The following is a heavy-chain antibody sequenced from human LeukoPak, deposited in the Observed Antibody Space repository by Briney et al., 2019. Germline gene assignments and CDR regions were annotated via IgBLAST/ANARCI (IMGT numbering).Heavy chain of an antibody. D-gene: IGHD3-22*01. V-gene: IGHV4-59*01. J-gene: IGHJ4*02. CDR2: IYYSGST. CDR3: ARAGLDYYDSSGYYPIFDY. Sequence: SETLSLTCTVSGGSISSYYWSWIRQPPGKGLEWIGYIYYSGSTNYNPSLKSRVTISVDTSKNQFSLKLSSVTAADTAVYYCARAGLDYYDSSGYYPIFDYWGQGTLVTVSS. CDR1: GGSISSYY.